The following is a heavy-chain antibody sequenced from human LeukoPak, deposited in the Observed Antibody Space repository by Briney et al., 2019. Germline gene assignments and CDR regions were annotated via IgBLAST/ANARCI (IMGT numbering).Heavy chain of an antibody. CDR2: ISYDGSNK. D-gene: IGHD2-2*01. Sequence: GGSLRLSCAASGFTFSSCAMHWVRQAPGKGLEWVAVISYDGSNKYYADSVKGRFTISRDNSKNTLYLQMNSLRAEDTAVYYCARDGGYQLLWGLIDYGGQGTLVTVSS. CDR1: GFTFSSCA. CDR3: ARDGGYQLLWGLIDY. V-gene: IGHV3-30*04. J-gene: IGHJ4*02.